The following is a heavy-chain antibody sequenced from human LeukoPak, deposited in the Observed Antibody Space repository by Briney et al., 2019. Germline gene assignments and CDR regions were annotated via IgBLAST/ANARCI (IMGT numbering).Heavy chain of an antibody. D-gene: IGHD4-17*01. J-gene: IGHJ4*02. CDR3: ASYYGDYSY. Sequence: SETLSLTCAVYGGSFSGYYWSWIRQPPGKGLEWIGEINHSGNTNYNPSLKSRVTISVDTSKNQFSLKLSSVTAADTAVYYCASYYGDYSYWGQGTLVTVSS. CDR2: INHSGNT. CDR1: GGSFSGYY. V-gene: IGHV4-34*01.